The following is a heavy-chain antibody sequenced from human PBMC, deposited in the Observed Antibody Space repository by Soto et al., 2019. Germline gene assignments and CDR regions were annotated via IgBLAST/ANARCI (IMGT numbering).Heavy chain of an antibody. J-gene: IGHJ6*03. CDR2: ISHSGST. V-gene: IGHV4-34*01. Sequence: SETLSLTCAVYGGSFSGYYWSWIRQPPGKGLEWIGEISHSGSTNYNPSLKSRVTISVDTSKNQFSLKLSSVTAADTAVYYCASFSPPRGYYMDVWGKGTTVTVSS. D-gene: IGHD3-3*01. CDR1: GGSFSGYY. CDR3: ASFSPPRGYYMDV.